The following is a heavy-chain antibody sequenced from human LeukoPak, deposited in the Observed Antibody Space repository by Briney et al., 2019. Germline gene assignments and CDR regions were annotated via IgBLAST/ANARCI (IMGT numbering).Heavy chain of an antibody. D-gene: IGHD2-15*01. J-gene: IGHJ4*02. Sequence: GESLKISCKGSGYSFTNYWIGWVRQMPGKGLESMGIIYPGDSDTRYSPSFQGQVTISADKSISTAYLQWSSLKASDTAMYYCARQYCSGGSCSPGGGYWGQGTLVTVSS. CDR3: ARQYCSGGSCSPGGGY. CDR2: IYPGDSDT. CDR1: GYSFTNYW. V-gene: IGHV5-51*01.